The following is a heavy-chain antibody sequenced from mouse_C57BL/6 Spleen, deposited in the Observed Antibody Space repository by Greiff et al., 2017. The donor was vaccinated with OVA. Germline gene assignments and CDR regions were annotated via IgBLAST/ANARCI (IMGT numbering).Heavy chain of an antibody. D-gene: IGHD1-1*01. CDR2: IHPNSGST. V-gene: IGHV1-64*01. CDR3: ARSPYYGSPYFDY. CDR1: GYTFTSYW. J-gene: IGHJ2*01. Sequence: VQLQQSGAELVKPGASVKLSCKASGYTFTSYWMHWVKQRPGQGLEWIGMIHPNSGSTNYNEKFKSKATLTVDKSSSTAYMQLSSLTSEDSAVYYCARSPYYGSPYFDYWGQGTTLTVSS.